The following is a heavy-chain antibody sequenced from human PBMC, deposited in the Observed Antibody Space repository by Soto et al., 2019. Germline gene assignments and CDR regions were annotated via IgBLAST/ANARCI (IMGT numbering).Heavy chain of an antibody. J-gene: IGHJ6*02. D-gene: IGHD2-2*01. V-gene: IGHV3-30-3*01. CDR1: GFTFSSYA. CDR2: ISYDGSNK. Sequence: GGSLRLSCAASGFTFSSYAMHWVRQAPGKGLEWVAVISYDGSNKYYADSVKGRFTISRDNSKNTLYLQMNSLRAEDTAVYYCARVRDQLLFHYSYGMDVWGQGTTVTVSS. CDR3: ARVRDQLLFHYSYGMDV.